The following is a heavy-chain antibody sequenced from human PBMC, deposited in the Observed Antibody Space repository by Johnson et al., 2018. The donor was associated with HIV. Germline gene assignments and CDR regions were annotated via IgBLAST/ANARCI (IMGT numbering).Heavy chain of an antibody. Sequence: VQLVESGGGLVQPGQSLRLSCAASAFSFSKYAMTWVRQAPGKGLEWVSSITGSGVTTYYTNSVNCRFTISRNNSMLFLQMNSLIAEDTAVYYCATIMSYYGRGAFDIWGQGTVVTVSS. CDR3: ATIMSYYGRGAFDI. CDR1: AFSFSKYA. D-gene: IGHD3-10*01. CDR2: ITGSGVTT. J-gene: IGHJ3*02. V-gene: IGHV3-23*04.